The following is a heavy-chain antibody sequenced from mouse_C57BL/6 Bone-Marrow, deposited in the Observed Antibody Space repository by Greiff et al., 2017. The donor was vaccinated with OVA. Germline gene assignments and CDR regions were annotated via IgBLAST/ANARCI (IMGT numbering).Heavy chain of an antibody. D-gene: IGHD4-1*01. Sequence: LVESGGGLVKPGGSLKLSCAASGFTFSDYGMHWVRQAPEKGLEWVAYISSGSSTIYYADTVKGRFTISRDNAKNTLFLQMTSLRSEDTAMYYCARRTGTGAMDYWGQGTSVTVSS. CDR2: ISSGSSTI. J-gene: IGHJ4*01. CDR1: GFTFSDYG. V-gene: IGHV5-17*01. CDR3: ARRTGTGAMDY.